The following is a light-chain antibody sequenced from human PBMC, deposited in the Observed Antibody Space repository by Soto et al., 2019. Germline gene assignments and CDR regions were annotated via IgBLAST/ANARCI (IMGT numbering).Light chain of an antibody. Sequence: QSALTQPASVSGSPGQSITISCTGTSSDIGTYNYVSWYQQHPGKAPKLLIYEVTKRPSGVSARVSGSKSGNAASLTISGLQAADEAHYYCASWDDNLNGPVFGRGTKLTVL. V-gene: IGLV2-14*01. CDR1: SSDIGTYNY. J-gene: IGLJ2*01. CDR2: EVT. CDR3: ASWDDNLNGPV.